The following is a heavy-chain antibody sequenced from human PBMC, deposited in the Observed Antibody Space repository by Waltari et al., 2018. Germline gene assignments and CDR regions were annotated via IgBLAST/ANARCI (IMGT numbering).Heavy chain of an antibody. CDR1: GGTFSSYT. V-gene: IGHV1-69*02. J-gene: IGHJ5*02. Sequence: QVQLVQSGDEVKKPGSSVKVSCKASGGTFSSYTISWVRQAPGQGLEWMGRIIPILGIANYAQKFQGRVTITADKSTSTAYMELSSLRSEDTAVYYCARATLRFLEWLKFGWFDPWGQGTLVTVSS. CDR3: ARATLRFLEWLKFGWFDP. CDR2: IIPILGIA. D-gene: IGHD3-3*01.